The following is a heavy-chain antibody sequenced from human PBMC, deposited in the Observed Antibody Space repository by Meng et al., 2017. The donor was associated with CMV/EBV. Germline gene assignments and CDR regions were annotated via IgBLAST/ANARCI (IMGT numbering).Heavy chain of an antibody. CDR2: INPNSGGT. D-gene: IGHD5-18*01. CDR3: ARDVDTAMVGDLCFDY. CDR1: GYTFTGYY. V-gene: IGHV1-2*02. J-gene: IGHJ4*02. Sequence: ASVKVSCKASGYTFTGYYMHWVRQAPGQGLEWMGWINPNSGGTNYAQKFQGRVTMTRDTSISTAYMELSRLRSDDTAVYYCARDVDTAMVGDLCFDYWGQGTLVTVSS.